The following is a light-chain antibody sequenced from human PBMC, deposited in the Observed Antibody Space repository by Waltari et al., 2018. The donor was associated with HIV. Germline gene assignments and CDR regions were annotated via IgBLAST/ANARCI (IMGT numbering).Light chain of an antibody. Sequence: QSALTQPASVSGSPGQSITISCTGSSSDVGGYQYVSWYQQYPGKAPNLMIYEVSNRPSGVSNRFSGSKSGNTASLTISGLQAEDEADYYCSSYTTSSSVVFGGGTKLTVL. CDR2: EVS. J-gene: IGLJ2*01. V-gene: IGLV2-14*01. CDR1: SSDVGGYQY. CDR3: SSYTTSSSVV.